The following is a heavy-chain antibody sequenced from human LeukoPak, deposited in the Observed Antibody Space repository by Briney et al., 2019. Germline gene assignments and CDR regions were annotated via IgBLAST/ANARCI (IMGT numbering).Heavy chain of an antibody. D-gene: IGHD3-3*01. J-gene: IGHJ3*02. V-gene: IGHV4-39*07. CDR2: TYYSGST. CDR3: ARGEYDFWSGYSALGPFDI. CDR1: GGSISSSSYY. Sequence: SETLSLTCTVSGGSISSSSYYWGWIRQPPGKGLEWIGSTYYSGSTYYNPSLKSRVPISVDTSKNQFSLKLSSVTAADTAVYYCARGEYDFWSGYSALGPFDIWGQGTMVTVSS.